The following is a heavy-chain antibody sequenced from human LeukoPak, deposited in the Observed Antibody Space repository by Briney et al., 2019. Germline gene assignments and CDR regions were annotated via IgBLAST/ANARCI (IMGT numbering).Heavy chain of an antibody. D-gene: IGHD2-15*01. CDR1: GGSSSSGSYY. CDR3: AREGSRGS. Sequence: SETLSLTCTVSGGSSSSGSYYWSWIRRPAGKGLEWIGRIHTSGSTNYNPSLRSRLTISADTSRNQFSLKLSSVTAADAAVYYCAREGSRGSWGQGTLVTVSS. J-gene: IGHJ4*02. V-gene: IGHV4-61*02. CDR2: IHTSGST.